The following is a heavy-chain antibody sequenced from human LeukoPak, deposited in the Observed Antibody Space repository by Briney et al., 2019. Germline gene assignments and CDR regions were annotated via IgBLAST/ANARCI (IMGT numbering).Heavy chain of an antibody. CDR3: ARDPQYSYDDSGTFDS. J-gene: IGHJ4*02. D-gene: IGHD3-22*01. CDR1: GFNFSNFL. Sequence: GGSLRLSCAASGFNFSNFLMSCVRQAPGKGAEGVANIKQVGDETYYLDSVKGRFTGSRDNAKNSLYLQMNTLRAEDTAVYYCARDPQYSYDDSGTFDSWGQGTLVTVSS. CDR2: IKQVGDET. V-gene: IGHV3-7*01.